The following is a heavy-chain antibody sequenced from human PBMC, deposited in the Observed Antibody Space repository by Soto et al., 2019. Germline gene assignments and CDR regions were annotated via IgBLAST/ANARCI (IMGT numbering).Heavy chain of an antibody. V-gene: IGHV4-59*08. J-gene: IGHJ6*03. Sequence: SETLSLTXTVSGGSISSYYWSWIRQPPGKGLEWIGYIYYSGSTNYNPSLKSRVTISVDTSKNQFSLKLGSVTAADTAVYYCARRRDYYYYYMDVWGKGTTVTVSS. CDR1: GGSISSYY. D-gene: IGHD2-21*01. CDR3: ARRRDYYYYYMDV. CDR2: IYYSGST.